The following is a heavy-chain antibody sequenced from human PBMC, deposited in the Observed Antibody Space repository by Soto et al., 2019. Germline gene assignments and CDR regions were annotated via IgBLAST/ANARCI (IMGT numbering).Heavy chain of an antibody. V-gene: IGHV1-69*02. D-gene: IGHD2-21*01. CDR2: IIPILGIA. Sequence: SVKVSCKASGGTFISYTIGWVRQAPGQGLEWMGRIIPILGIANYAQKFQGRVTITADKSTSTAYMELSSLRSEDTAVYYCLFLYYYGMDVWGQGTPVTVSS. CDR1: GGTFISYT. CDR3: LFLYYYGMDV. J-gene: IGHJ6*02.